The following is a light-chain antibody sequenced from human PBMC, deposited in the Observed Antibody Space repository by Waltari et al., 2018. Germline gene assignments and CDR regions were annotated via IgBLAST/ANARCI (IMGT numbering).Light chain of an antibody. CDR2: EDN. Sequence: NFMLTQPHSVSASPGKTVTISCTRSSGSIASNYVPWSQQRPGSSPTTVIYEDNQRPSGVPDRFSGSIDSSSNSASLTISGLKTEDEADYYCQSYDSSNPWVFGGGTKLTVL. V-gene: IGLV6-57*01. J-gene: IGLJ3*02. CDR3: QSYDSSNPWV. CDR1: SGSIASNY.